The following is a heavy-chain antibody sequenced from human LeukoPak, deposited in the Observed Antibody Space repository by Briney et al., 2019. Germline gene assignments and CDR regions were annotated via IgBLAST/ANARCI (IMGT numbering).Heavy chain of an antibody. J-gene: IGHJ4*02. CDR3: SRGLDSRKLGY. CDR1: GASFSSGDQY. V-gene: IGHV4-31*03. CDR2: IHPSGRL. Sequence: SQTLSLTCTVSGASFSSGDQYWNWIRQSPGKGLEGIVSIHPSGRLYNNPSLESRVTISIDTSKTQFSLNLNSVTAADTAVYFCSRGLDSRKLGYWGQGTLVTVSS. D-gene: IGHD3-22*01.